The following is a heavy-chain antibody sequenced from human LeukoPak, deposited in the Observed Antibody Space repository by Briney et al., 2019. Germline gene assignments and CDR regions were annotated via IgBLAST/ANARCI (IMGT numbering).Heavy chain of an antibody. V-gene: IGHV4-59*08. J-gene: IGHJ4*02. CDR3: ESGAVTTHDY. CDR2: IYYSGST. CDR1: GGSISSYY. D-gene: IGHD1/OR15-1a*01. Sequence: MASEPLSLTCTLSGGSISSYYWSWIRQPPGKGLEWIVHIYYSGSTNYNPSLKSRVTLSVDTSKHQFSLKLSSVTAADTAVYYCESGAVTTHDYWGQGTLVTVSS.